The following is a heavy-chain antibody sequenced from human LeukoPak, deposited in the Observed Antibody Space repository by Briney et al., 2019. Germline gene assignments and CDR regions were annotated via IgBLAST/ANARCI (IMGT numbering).Heavy chain of an antibody. J-gene: IGHJ4*02. CDR1: GGSISSYF. CDR2: KYNIGST. Sequence: SETLSLTCTVSGGSISSYFWSWIRQPPGKGLEWIGYKYNIGSTRYNPSLKSRVAISIDTSKNQFSLKLSSVTAADTAVYYCARYGLIRGNDYWGQGTLVTASS. CDR3: ARYGLIRGNDY. D-gene: IGHD3-16*01. V-gene: IGHV4-59*01.